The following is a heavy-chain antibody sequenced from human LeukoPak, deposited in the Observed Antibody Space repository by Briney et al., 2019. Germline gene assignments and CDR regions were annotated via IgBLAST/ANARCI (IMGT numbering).Heavy chain of an antibody. CDR2: IYYSGST. CDR1: GGSISTYY. V-gene: IGHV4-59*01. J-gene: IGHJ3*02. CDR3: ARSPLYCSGGSCYSGGAFDI. Sequence: SETLPLTCTVSGGSISTYYWTWIRQPSGEGLEWIGYIYYSGSTSYNPSLKSRVTISVDTSKNQFSLKLSSVTAADTAVYYCARSPLYCSGGSCYSGGAFDIWGQGTMVTVSS. D-gene: IGHD2-15*01.